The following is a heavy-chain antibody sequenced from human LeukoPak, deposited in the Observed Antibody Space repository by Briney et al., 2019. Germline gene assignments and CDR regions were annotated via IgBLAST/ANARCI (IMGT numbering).Heavy chain of an antibody. CDR3: ASPGHDYGDYVLGY. V-gene: IGHV3-23*01. Sequence: GGSLRLSCAASGFTISSYAMSWVRQAPGKGLEWVSAISGSGGSTYYADSVKGRFTISRDNSKNTLYLQMNSLRAEDTAVYYCASPGHDYGDYVLGYWGQGTLVTVSS. J-gene: IGHJ4*02. CDR1: GFTISSYA. D-gene: IGHD4-17*01. CDR2: ISGSGGST.